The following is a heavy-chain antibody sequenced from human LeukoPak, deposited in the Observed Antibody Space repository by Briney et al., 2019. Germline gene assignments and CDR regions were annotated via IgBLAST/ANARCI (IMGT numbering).Heavy chain of an antibody. CDR3: ASSIVVVPAATPPHY. CDR1: GFTFSSYA. D-gene: IGHD2-2*01. Sequence: GGSLRLSCAASGFTFSSYAMSWVRQAPGKGLEWVSAISGSGGSTYYADSVKGRFTISRDNSKNTLYLQMNSLRAEDTAVYYCASSIVVVPAATPPHYWGQGTLVTVSS. CDR2: ISGSGGST. J-gene: IGHJ4*02. V-gene: IGHV3-23*01.